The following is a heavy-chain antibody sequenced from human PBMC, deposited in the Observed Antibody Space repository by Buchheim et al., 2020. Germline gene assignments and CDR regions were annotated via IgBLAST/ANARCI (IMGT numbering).Heavy chain of an antibody. CDR3: ARDDRNWGFRGMDV. Sequence: QVQLQESGPGLVKPSETLSLTCTVSGGSNSSYYWSWIRQPPGKGLEWIGYIYYSGSTNYNPSLKSRVTISVDTSKNQFSLKLSSVTAADTAVYYCARDDRNWGFRGMDVWGQGTT. CDR1: GGSNSSYY. D-gene: IGHD7-27*01. CDR2: IYYSGST. V-gene: IGHV4-59*01. J-gene: IGHJ6*02.